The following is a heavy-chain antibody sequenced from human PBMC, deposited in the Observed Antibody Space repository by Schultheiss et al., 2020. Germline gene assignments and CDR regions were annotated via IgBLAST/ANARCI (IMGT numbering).Heavy chain of an antibody. CDR1: GASLGSSF. CDR2: IYYSVST. J-gene: IGHJ5*02. Sequence: SETLSLTCTVSGASLGSSFWSWIRQHPGKGLEWIGYIYYSVSTYYNPSLKTRDTISVDTSKNQFSLKLSSVTAADTAVYYCARAVSGYSYGDNWFDNWGQGTLVTVSS. D-gene: IGHD5-18*01. V-gene: IGHV4-59*08. CDR3: ARAVSGYSYGDNWFDN.